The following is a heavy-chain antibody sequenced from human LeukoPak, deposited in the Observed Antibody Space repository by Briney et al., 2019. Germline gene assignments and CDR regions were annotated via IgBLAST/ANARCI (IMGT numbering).Heavy chain of an antibody. D-gene: IGHD1-26*01. J-gene: IGHJ4*02. CDR2: INSEESIT. Sequence: GGSLGLSHAASGFTLSNFWMHWVSQVPGKGRVWVSRINSEESITTKADSVKGRFTSSRDNAKNTLYLQMSSLRADDTAVYYCTPVGYWCQGTLVTVSS. V-gene: IGHV3-74*01. CDR1: GFTLSNFW. CDR3: TPVGY.